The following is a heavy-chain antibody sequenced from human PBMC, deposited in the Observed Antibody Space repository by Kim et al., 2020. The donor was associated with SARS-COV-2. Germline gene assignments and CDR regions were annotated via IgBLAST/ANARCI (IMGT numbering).Heavy chain of an antibody. Sequence: LKSRVTISVDTSKNQFSLKLSSVTAADTAVYYCARGRSDYYDSSGAHFDYWGQGTLVTVSS. D-gene: IGHD3-22*01. CDR3: ARGRSDYYDSSGAHFDY. J-gene: IGHJ4*02. V-gene: IGHV4-59*09.